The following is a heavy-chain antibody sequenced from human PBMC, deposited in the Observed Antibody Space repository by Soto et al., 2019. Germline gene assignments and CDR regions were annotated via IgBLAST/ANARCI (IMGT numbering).Heavy chain of an antibody. CDR1: GYTFTSYG. CDR2: ISAYNGST. D-gene: IGHD6-6*01. J-gene: IGHJ6*02. V-gene: IGHV1-18*01. CDR3: ARDHGARPYYYYGMDV. Sequence: ASVKVSCKASGYTFTSYGISWVRQAPGQGLEWMGWISAYNGSTNYAQKLQGRVTMTTDTSTSTAYMELRSLRSDDTAVYYCARDHGARPYYYYGMDVWGQGTTVTVSS.